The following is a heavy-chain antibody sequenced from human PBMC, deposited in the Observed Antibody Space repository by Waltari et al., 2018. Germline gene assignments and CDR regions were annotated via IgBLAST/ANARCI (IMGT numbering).Heavy chain of an antibody. V-gene: IGHV1-8*01. J-gene: IGHJ5*02. CDR2: VNPNRGNT. CDR3: ARGFKRWFDP. CDR1: GYTFTSYD. Sequence: QVQLVQSGAEVKKPGASVKVSCKASGYTFTSYDINWVRQATGQGLEWMGGVNPNRGNTGYAQKCQGRGTRTRNTSISTAYMELSSLRSEDTAVYYCARGFKRWFDPWGQGTLVTVSS.